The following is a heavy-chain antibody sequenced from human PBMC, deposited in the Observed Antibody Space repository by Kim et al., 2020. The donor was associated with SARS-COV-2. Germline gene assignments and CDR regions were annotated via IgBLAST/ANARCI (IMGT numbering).Heavy chain of an antibody. CDR1: GFTFSSYA. CDR3: ARSSGWDYFDY. CDR2: ISYDGSNK. J-gene: IGHJ4*02. Sequence: GGSLRLSCAASGFTFSSYAMHWVRQAPGKGLEWVAVISYDGSNKYYADSVKGRFTISRDNSKNTLYLQMNSLRAEDTAVYYCARSSGWDYFDYWGQGTLVTVSS. D-gene: IGHD6-19*01. V-gene: IGHV3-30-3*01.